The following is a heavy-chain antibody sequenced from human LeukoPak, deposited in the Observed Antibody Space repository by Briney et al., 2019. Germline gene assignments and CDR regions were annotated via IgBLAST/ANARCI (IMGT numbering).Heavy chain of an antibody. V-gene: IGHV3-48*01. D-gene: IGHD1-26*01. CDR3: AREPSGSPFDY. J-gene: IGHJ4*02. CDR1: GFTVSSNY. Sequence: GGSLRLSCAASGFTVSSNYMSWVRQAPGKGLEWVSYISSSSSTIYYADSVKGRFTISRDNAKNSLYLQMNSLRAEDTAVYYCAREPSGSPFDYWGQGTLVTVSS. CDR2: ISSSSSTI.